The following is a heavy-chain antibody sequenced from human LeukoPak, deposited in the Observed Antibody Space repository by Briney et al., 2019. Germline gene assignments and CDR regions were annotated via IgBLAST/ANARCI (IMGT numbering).Heavy chain of an antibody. CDR1: GFTFSSHG. V-gene: IGHV3-30*02. CDR2: IRYDGSNN. CDR3: VKGPTYGDYGSFGY. D-gene: IGHD4-17*01. Sequence: PGGSLRLSCAASGFTFSSHGMHWVRQAPGQGLEWVAFIRYDGSNNHYADSVKGRFTISRDNSRNTLYLQMNSLRPEDTAVFYCVKGPTYGDYGSFGYWGQGTLVTVSS. J-gene: IGHJ4*02.